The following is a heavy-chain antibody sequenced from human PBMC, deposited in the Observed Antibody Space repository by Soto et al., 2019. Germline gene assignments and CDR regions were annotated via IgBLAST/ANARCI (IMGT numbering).Heavy chain of an antibody. CDR1: GGSISSGGYY. J-gene: IGHJ4*02. CDR3: AREGMTTSRLDY. CDR2: IYYSGST. D-gene: IGHD4-17*01. V-gene: IGHV4-31*03. Sequence: QVQLQESGPGLVKPSQTLSLTCTVSGGSISSGGYYWSWIRQHPGKGLEWIGYIYYSGSTYYNPSRKSRLTISVDTSKNQFSLKLSSVTAADTAVYYCAREGMTTSRLDYWGQGTLVTVSS.